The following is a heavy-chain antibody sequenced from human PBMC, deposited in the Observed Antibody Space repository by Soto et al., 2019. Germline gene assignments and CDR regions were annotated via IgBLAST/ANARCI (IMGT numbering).Heavy chain of an antibody. CDR3: ARDLPDVLRFLEWLPGPLGYMDV. Sequence: PGGFLRLSCAASGFTFSSYWMHWVRQAPGKGLVWVSRFYSDGSSTSYADSVNGRFTISRDNARNTLYLQMNSLRAGDTAVYYCARDLPDVLRFLEWLPGPLGYMDVWGKGTTVTVSS. D-gene: IGHD3-3*01. V-gene: IGHV3-74*01. J-gene: IGHJ6*03. CDR1: GFTFSSYW. CDR2: FYSDGSST.